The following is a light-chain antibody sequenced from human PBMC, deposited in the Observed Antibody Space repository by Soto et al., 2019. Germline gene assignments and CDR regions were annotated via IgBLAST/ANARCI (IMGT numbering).Light chain of an antibody. CDR1: QSVDIN. V-gene: IGKV3-15*01. CDR2: GAS. J-gene: IGKJ1*01. Sequence: EIVLTQSPATLSVSPGDRVTLSCRASQSVDINLAWYQQKAGQAPRLLVYGASTKATDMPGRFSGRGSGTEFTLTITNXQSEDFAVYYCQQYRYWPRTFGQGTKVDIK. CDR3: QQYRYWPRT.